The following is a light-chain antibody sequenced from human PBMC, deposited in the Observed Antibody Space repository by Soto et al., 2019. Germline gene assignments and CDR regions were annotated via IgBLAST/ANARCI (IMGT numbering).Light chain of an antibody. J-gene: IGKJ2*01. Sequence: EIVLTQSPGILSLSPGERATLSCRASQTVSGNYLAWYQQQPGQSPRLLIYGSSDRAAGIPDRFSGSGSGTDFTLTISRVEPEDFAVYYCQQYGSSPPYTFGQGTTLEI. V-gene: IGKV3-20*01. CDR2: GSS. CDR1: QTVSGNY. CDR3: QQYGSSPPYT.